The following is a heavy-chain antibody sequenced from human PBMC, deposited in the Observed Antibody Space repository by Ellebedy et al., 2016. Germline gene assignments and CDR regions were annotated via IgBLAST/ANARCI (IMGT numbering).Heavy chain of an antibody. CDR2: IGAYAGDT. Sequence: ASVKVSCXTSGYPFSKYGLSWVRQAPGQGLEWVGWIGAYAGDTKYAQKFQGRVSMTIDTSTSTVYMELRGLRSDDTAVYYCARHALYPIPAPAPTDYYYYMDVWGKGTTLTVSS. D-gene: IGHD2-2*01. V-gene: IGHV1-18*01. J-gene: IGHJ6*03. CDR3: ARHALYPIPAPAPTDYYYYMDV. CDR1: GYPFSKYG.